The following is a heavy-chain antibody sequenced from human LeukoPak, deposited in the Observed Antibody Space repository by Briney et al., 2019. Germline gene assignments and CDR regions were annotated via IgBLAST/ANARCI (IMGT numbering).Heavy chain of an antibody. CDR1: GGSISSSSYY. J-gene: IGHJ4*02. CDR3: VRGWDVDDMTNFDY. CDR2: IYYSGST. D-gene: IGHD4-11*01. Sequence: SETLSLTCTVSGGSISSSSYYWGWIRQPPGKGLEWIGSIYYSGSTYYNPSLKSRVTISVDTSKNQFSLKLSSVTAADMAVYYCVRGWDVDDMTNFDYWGQGTLVTVSS. V-gene: IGHV4-39*07.